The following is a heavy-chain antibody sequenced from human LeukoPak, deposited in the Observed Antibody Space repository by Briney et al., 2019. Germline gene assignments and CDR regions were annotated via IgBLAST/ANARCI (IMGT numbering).Heavy chain of an antibody. CDR2: IYYSGST. V-gene: IGHV4-30-4*01. D-gene: IGHD4/OR15-4a*01. CDR1: GGSISSGDYY. CDR3: ARELTYADY. Sequence: PSETLSLTCTVSGGSISSGDYYWSWIRQPPGKGLEWIGYIYYSGSTYYNPSLKSRVTMSVDTSKNQFSLKLSSVTAAATAVYYCARELTYADYWGQGTLVTVSS. J-gene: IGHJ4*02.